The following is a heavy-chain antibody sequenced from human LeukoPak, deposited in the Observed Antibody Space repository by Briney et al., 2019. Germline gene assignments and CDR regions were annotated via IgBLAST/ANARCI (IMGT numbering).Heavy chain of an antibody. V-gene: IGHV3-23*01. Sequence: PGGSLRLSCAASGFTFSSYAMSWVRQAPGKGLEWVSSISTSGGSTYYADSVKGRFTISRDNSKNTLYLQMNSLGAEDTALYYCAKYHRSSSGGPFDPWGQGTLVTVSS. CDR2: ISTSGGST. D-gene: IGHD6-19*01. CDR3: AKYHRSSSGGPFDP. CDR1: GFTFSSYA. J-gene: IGHJ5*02.